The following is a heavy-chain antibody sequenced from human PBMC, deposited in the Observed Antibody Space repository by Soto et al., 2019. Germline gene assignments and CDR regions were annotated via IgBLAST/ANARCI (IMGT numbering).Heavy chain of an antibody. J-gene: IGHJ6*02. CDR1: GGSLSGLH. CDR3: ARGRRVRGVTIRYDGMGV. Sequence: QVQLQQWGAGLLKPSETLSLTCGVYGGSLSGLHWNWIRQPPGKGLEWIGEINQSGTTNYNSSLKSRLTISVDTSKNQFSLNLTSVTAADTAVYYCARGRRVRGVTIRYDGMGVWGQGTTVPVSS. D-gene: IGHD3-10*01. V-gene: IGHV4-34*01. CDR2: INQSGTT.